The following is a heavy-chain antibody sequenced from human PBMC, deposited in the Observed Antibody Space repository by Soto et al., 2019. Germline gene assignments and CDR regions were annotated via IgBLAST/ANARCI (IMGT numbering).Heavy chain of an antibody. V-gene: IGHV1-69*01. J-gene: IGHJ2*01. CDR3: AREPGWEHGVWYCDL. Sequence: QVQLVQSGAEVKKPGSSVKVSCKASGGTFSSYAISWVRQAPGQGLEWMGGFIPIFGTANYAQKFQGRVMITADESTSTAYMELNSLRTEDTAVYYCAREPGWEHGVWYCDLWGRGTLVTVSS. CDR2: FIPIFGTA. CDR1: GGTFSSYA. D-gene: IGHD1-26*01.